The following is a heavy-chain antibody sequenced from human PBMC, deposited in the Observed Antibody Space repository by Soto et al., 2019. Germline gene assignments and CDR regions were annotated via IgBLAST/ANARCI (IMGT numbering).Heavy chain of an antibody. V-gene: IGHV4-31*03. J-gene: IGHJ6*02. D-gene: IGHD3-10*01. CDR2: IYYSGST. CDR3: SSFASYYYYGMDV. CDR1: GGSISSGGYY. Sequence: PSETLSLTFNVSGGSISSGGYYWSWIRQHPGKGLEGIGYIYYSGSTYYNPSLKSRVTISVDTSKNQFSLKLSSVTAEDTAVYYCSSFASYYYYGMDVWGQGTTVPVSS.